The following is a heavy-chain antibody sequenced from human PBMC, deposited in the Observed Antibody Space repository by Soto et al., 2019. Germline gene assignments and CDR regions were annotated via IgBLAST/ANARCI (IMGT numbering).Heavy chain of an antibody. Sequence: LGLSCAASGFTFSNYWMSWVRQAPGKGLEWVANIEQNGSEKYYVDSVKGRFTISRDNAKNSQYLQMNSLRAEDTAVYYCARLSRSGYSYGSIFDFWGQVTLVIVSS. CDR1: GFTFSNYW. D-gene: IGHD5-18*01. CDR2: IEQNGSEK. V-gene: IGHV3-7*03. CDR3: ARLSRSGYSYGSIFDF. J-gene: IGHJ4*02.